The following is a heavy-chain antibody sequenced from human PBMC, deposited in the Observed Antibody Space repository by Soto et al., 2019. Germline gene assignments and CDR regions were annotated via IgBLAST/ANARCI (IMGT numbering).Heavy chain of an antibody. CDR2: IKQDADEK. CDR3: ARVALGATWGDAFDI. Sequence: EVQLVESGGGLVQPGGSLRLSCAASGFIFSSYSMSWFRQAPGKGLEWVANIKQDADEKYYVDSVKGRFTISRDHAKSSVLLEMNSPRAEDTAVYYCARVALGATWGDAFDICCQGTMLTVSS. J-gene: IGHJ3*02. V-gene: IGHV3-7*01. D-gene: IGHD1-26*01. CDR1: GFIFSSYS.